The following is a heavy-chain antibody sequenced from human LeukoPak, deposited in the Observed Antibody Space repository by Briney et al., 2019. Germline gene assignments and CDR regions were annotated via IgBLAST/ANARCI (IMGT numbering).Heavy chain of an antibody. CDR2: IYPGDSDT. D-gene: IGHD1-26*01. CDR1: EYSFTNYW. Sequence: GESLKISCKGSEYSFTNYWIAWVRQMPGKGLEWMGIIYPGDSDTRYSPSLQGQVTISADKSISTAYLQWSSLKASGTAIYYCARRIVGPHDVFDIWGQGTRVTVSS. CDR3: ARRIVGPHDVFDI. V-gene: IGHV5-51*01. J-gene: IGHJ3*02.